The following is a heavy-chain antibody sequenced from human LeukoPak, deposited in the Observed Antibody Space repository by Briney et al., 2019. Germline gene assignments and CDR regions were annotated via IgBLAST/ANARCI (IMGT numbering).Heavy chain of an antibody. CDR1: GYTFTSYG. Sequence: ASVKVSCKASGYTFTSYGISWVRQAPGQGLGWMGWINPNSSGTNYAQKFQGRVTMTRDTSISTAYMELSRLRSDDTAVYYCARWQQLMKFDYWGQGTLVTVSS. CDR3: ARWQQLMKFDY. J-gene: IGHJ4*02. V-gene: IGHV1-2*02. D-gene: IGHD6-13*01. CDR2: INPNSSGT.